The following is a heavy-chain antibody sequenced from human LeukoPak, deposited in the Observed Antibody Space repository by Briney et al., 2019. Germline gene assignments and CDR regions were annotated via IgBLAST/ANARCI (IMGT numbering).Heavy chain of an antibody. CDR2: IRNKANSYIT. V-gene: IGHV3-72*01. Sequence: GGSLRLSCAASGFTFSDHYMDWVRQAPGKGLEWVSRIRNKANSYITEYAASVKGRFAISRDDSKNSVFLQLNSLKTEDTAVYYCAKDRVGASDYWGQGTLVTVSS. D-gene: IGHD1-26*01. J-gene: IGHJ4*02. CDR1: GFTFSDHY. CDR3: AKDRVGASDY.